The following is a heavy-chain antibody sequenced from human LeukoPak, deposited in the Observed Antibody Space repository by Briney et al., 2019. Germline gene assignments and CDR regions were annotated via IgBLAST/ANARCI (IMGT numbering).Heavy chain of an antibody. Sequence: GGSLRLSCAASGFTFSSYAMSWVRQAPGKGLEWVSAISGSGGSTYYADSVKGRFTISRDNAKNSLYLQMNSLRAEDTAVYYCARDSPYCTNGVCSPYYFDYWGQGTLVTVSS. CDR2: ISGSGGST. J-gene: IGHJ4*02. CDR1: GFTFSSYA. V-gene: IGHV3-23*01. D-gene: IGHD2-8*01. CDR3: ARDSPYCTNGVCSPYYFDY.